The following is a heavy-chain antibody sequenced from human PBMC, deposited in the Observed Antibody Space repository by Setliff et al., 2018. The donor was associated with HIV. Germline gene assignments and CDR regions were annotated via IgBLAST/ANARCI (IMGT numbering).Heavy chain of an antibody. Sequence: SETLSLTCTVSGGSMRSSSFYWGCSRQAPGKGLEWIGSIYYSGTTYYNRSVKSRVTISVDTSKNQLYLRLTSVTAADTAVYYCVRPASYNPGSRFDPWGQGTLVTVSS. CDR3: VRPASYNPGSRFDP. CDR1: GGSMRSSSFY. CDR2: IYYSGTT. J-gene: IGHJ5*02. V-gene: IGHV4-39*01. D-gene: IGHD1-20*01.